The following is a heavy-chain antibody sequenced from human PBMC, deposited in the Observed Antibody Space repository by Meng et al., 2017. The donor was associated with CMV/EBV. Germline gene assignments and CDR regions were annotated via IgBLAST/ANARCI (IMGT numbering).Heavy chain of an antibody. J-gene: IGHJ4*02. Sequence: QVQLQQWGAVLLQPSEPLSLTCAVYGGSFSGYYWSWIRQPPGKGLEWIGEINHSGSTNYNPSLKSRVTISVDTSKNQFSLKLSSVTAADTAVYYCVRGGIAAAGPFDYWGQGTLVTVSS. V-gene: IGHV4-34*01. CDR1: GGSFSGYY. D-gene: IGHD6-13*01. CDR3: VRGGIAAAGPFDY. CDR2: INHSGST.